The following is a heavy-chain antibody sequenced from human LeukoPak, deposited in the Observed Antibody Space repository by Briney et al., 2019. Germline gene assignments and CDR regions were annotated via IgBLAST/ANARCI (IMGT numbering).Heavy chain of an antibody. J-gene: IGHJ4*02. V-gene: IGHV4-30-2*01. CDR2: IYHSGST. CDR1: GGSIIRTDYY. D-gene: IGHD1-26*01. Sequence: SETLSLTCTVSGGSIIRTDYYWSWIRQPPGKGLEWIGYIYHSGSTYYNPSLKSRVTISVDRSKNQFSLKLSSVTAADTAVYYCARDQWGSYFDYWGQGTLVTVSS. CDR3: ARDQWGSYFDY.